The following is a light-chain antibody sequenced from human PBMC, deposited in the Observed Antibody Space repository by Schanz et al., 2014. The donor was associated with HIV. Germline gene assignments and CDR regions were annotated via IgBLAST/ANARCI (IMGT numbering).Light chain of an antibody. V-gene: IGLV2-14*02. Sequence: QSALTQPASVSGSPGQSITISCTGTSSDVGNYLLVSWYQQHPGRAPRLLIYGVNGRPSGISDRFSGSKSGTAASLTISGLQPEDEADYFCSSYTDRRTVVFGGGTKLTVL. CDR3: SSYTDRRTVV. CDR1: SSDVGNYLL. CDR2: GVN. J-gene: IGLJ3*02.